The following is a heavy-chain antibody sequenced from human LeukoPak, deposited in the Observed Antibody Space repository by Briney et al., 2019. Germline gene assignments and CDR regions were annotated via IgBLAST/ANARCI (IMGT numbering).Heavy chain of an antibody. V-gene: IGHV1-45*02. CDR2: ITPFNGNT. CDR3: ARSPAGTTPYFDY. Sequence: ASVKVSCKASGYTFTGYYMHWVRQAPGQALEWMGWITPFNGNTNYAQKFQDRVTITRDRSMSTAYMELSSLRSEDTAMYYCARSPAGTTPYFDYWGQGTLVTVSS. J-gene: IGHJ4*02. CDR1: GYTFTGYY. D-gene: IGHD1-7*01.